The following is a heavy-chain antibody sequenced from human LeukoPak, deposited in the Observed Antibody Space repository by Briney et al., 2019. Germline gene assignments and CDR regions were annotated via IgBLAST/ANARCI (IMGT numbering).Heavy chain of an antibody. CDR2: INPNSGGT. V-gene: IGHV1-2*02. J-gene: IGHJ6*03. CDR1: GYTFTGYY. D-gene: IGHD5-12*01. Sequence: GASVKVSCKASGYTFTGYYMHWVRQAPGQGLEWMGWINPNSGGTNYAQKFQGRVTMTRDTSISTAYMELSRLRSDDTAVYYCARVGSYDSVFYYYYYMDVWGKGTTVTVSS. CDR3: ARVGSYDSVFYYYYYMDV.